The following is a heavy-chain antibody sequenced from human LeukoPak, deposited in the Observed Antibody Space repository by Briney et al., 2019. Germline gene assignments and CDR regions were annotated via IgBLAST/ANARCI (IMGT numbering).Heavy chain of an antibody. V-gene: IGHV4-59*12. Sequence: SGSLSLTCNVSGDSLSTYYWSWIRQSPGKGLEWIGYIYYSGITNYNPSLQSRVTISVDTSKNQSSLKLSSVTAADTAVYYCARDRVNWNWYFDLWGRGTLVTVSS. CDR2: IYYSGIT. CDR1: GDSLSTYY. J-gene: IGHJ2*01. D-gene: IGHD1-20*01. CDR3: ARDRVNWNWYFDL.